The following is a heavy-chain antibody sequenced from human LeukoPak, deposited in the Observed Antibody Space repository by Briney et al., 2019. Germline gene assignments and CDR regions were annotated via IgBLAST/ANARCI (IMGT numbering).Heavy chain of an antibody. CDR1: GYSISSGYY. D-gene: IGHD2-15*01. CDR3: ARDLRGCSGGSCYSGWFDP. J-gene: IGHJ5*02. V-gene: IGHV4-38-2*02. CDR2: IYHSGST. Sequence: PSETLSLTCTVSGYSISSGYYWGWIRQPPGKGLEWIGSIYHSGSTYYNPSLKSRVTISVDTSKNQFSLKLSSVTAADTAVYYCARDLRGCSGGSCYSGWFDPWGQGTLVTVSS.